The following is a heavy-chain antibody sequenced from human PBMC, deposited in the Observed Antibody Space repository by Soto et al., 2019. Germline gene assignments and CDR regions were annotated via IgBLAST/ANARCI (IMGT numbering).Heavy chain of an antibody. CDR2: IYFSKST. Sequence: SETLSLTCNVSGASISSGDYYWSWIRQPPGKGLEWIGYIYFSKSTSYNPSLKSRVTISGDKSKNLFSLRLTSVTAADTAVYYCARPGGSGWFYFDSWGQGSQVT. J-gene: IGHJ4*02. V-gene: IGHV4-30-4*01. D-gene: IGHD6-13*01. CDR1: GASISSGDYY. CDR3: ARPGGSGWFYFDS.